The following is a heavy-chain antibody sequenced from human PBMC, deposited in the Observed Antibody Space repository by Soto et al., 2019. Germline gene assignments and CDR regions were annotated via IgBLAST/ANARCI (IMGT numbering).Heavy chain of an antibody. CDR1: GGSISSTSYY. V-gene: IGHV4-30-4*01. CDR2: ISYSGSA. J-gene: IGHJ4*02. CDR3: ATELSGYSYGPGEVY. Sequence: SETLSLTCTVSGGSISSTSYYWSWIRQPPGEGLEWMGYISYSGSAFYNPSLMGRITMSVDTSKNQFSLNLNSVTAADTAVYFCATELSGYSYGPGEVYWGQGTLVTVS. D-gene: IGHD5-18*01.